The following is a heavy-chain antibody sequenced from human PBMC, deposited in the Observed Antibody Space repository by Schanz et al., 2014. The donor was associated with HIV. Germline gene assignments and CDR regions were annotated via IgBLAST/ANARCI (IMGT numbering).Heavy chain of an antibody. Sequence: QLLESGGGLVQPGGSLRLSCAASGFAFNNYAMTWVRQAPGKGLEWVSSISESGGRTYYADSVNGRFTISRDNSKNTLYLEMTTLRTEDTAVYYCAKPEYDSRGNSQSHFDYWGQGTLVTVSS. J-gene: IGHJ4*02. CDR1: GFAFNNYA. CDR3: AKPEYDSRGNSQSHFDY. CDR2: ISESGGRT. V-gene: IGHV3-23*01. D-gene: IGHD3-22*01.